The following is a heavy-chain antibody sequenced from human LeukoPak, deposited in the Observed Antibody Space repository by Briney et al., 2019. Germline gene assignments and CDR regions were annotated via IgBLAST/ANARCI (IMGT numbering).Heavy chain of an antibody. J-gene: IGHJ4*02. CDR3: ARAEPFGGNDY. V-gene: IGHV4-59*01. Sequence: SETLSLTCTVSGGSISSYYWSWIRQPPGKGLERIGYIYYSGSTNYNPSLKSRVTISVDTSKNQFSLKLSSVTAADTAVYYCARAEPFGGNDYWGQGTLVTVSS. CDR1: GGSISSYY. D-gene: IGHD3-10*01. CDR2: IYYSGST.